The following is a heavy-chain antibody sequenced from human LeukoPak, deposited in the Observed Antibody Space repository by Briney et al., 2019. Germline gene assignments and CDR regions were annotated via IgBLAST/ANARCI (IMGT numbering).Heavy chain of an antibody. CDR3: ARVLSGGGYDY. J-gene: IGHJ4*02. D-gene: IGHD5-12*01. Sequence: GGSLRLSCAASGFTFTTNWMTWVRQAPGKGLEWVATINQDGSEKYYVDSVKGRFTISRDNAKNSLFLQMNSLRAEDTAVYYCARVLSGGGYDYWGQGTLVTVSS. V-gene: IGHV3-7*01. CDR2: INQDGSEK. CDR1: GFTFTTNW.